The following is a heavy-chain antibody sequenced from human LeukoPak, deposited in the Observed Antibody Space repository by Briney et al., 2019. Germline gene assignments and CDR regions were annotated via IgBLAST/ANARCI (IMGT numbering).Heavy chain of an antibody. CDR3: ARVMYNWNHEDY. Sequence: PSETLSLTCTVSGGSISSSSYYWGWTRQPPGKGLEWIGSIYYSGSTYYNPSLKSRVTISVDTSKNQFSLKLSSVTAADTAVYYCARVMYNWNHEDYWGQGTLVTVSS. CDR2: IYYSGST. CDR1: GGSISSSSYY. V-gene: IGHV4-39*07. J-gene: IGHJ4*02. D-gene: IGHD1-14*01.